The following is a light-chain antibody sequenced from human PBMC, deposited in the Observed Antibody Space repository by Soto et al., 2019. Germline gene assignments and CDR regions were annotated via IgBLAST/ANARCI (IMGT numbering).Light chain of an antibody. Sequence: QSALTRPASVSGSPGQSITISCTGTSSDVGSYNYVSWFQHHPGKAPKLMIYDVSNRPSGVSNRFSASKSGNTASLTISGLQAEDEADYYCSLYTSDTTRLFGTGTKLTVL. V-gene: IGLV2-14*03. J-gene: IGLJ1*01. CDR3: SLYTSDTTRL. CDR1: SSDVGSYNY. CDR2: DVS.